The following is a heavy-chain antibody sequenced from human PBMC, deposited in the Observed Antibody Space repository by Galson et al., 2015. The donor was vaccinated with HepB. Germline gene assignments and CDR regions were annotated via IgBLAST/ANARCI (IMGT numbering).Heavy chain of an antibody. Sequence: SLRLSCAASGFTFSSYAMSWVRQAPGKGLEWVSAISGSGGSTYYADSVKGRFTISRDNSKNTLYLQMNSLRAEDTAVYYCAKLGIVDMVRGALNYWGQGTLVTVSS. J-gene: IGHJ4*02. CDR2: ISGSGGST. CDR1: GFTFSSYA. CDR3: AKLGIVDMVRGALNY. V-gene: IGHV3-23*01. D-gene: IGHD3-10*01.